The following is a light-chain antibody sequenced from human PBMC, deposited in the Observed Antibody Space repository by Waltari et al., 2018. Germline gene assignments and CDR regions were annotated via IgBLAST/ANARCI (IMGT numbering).Light chain of an antibody. V-gene: IGKV4-1*01. CDR1: QSVLSSSNNKNY. Sequence: DIVMTQSPDSLAVSLGERATINCKSSQSVLSSSNNKNYLGWYQQEPGQPPKLLISWASTRESGVPDRFSGGKSGTDFTRTISSLQAEDVAVYCCQQCYRSRYTFGQWTKQEI. CDR3: QQCYRSRYT. J-gene: IGKJ2*01. CDR2: WAS.